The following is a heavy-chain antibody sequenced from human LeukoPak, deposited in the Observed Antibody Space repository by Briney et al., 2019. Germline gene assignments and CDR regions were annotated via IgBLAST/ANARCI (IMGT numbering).Heavy chain of an antibody. V-gene: IGHV3-30*18. CDR3: AKVYSSAGKERGNYFDY. CDR1: GFTFSSYG. Sequence: GGSLRLSCAASGFTFSSYGMHWVRQAPGKGLEWVAVISYDGSNKYYADSVKGRFTISRDNSKNTLYLQMNSLRAEDTAVYYCAKVYSSAGKERGNYFDYWGQGTLVTVSS. CDR2: ISYDGSNK. J-gene: IGHJ4*02. D-gene: IGHD6-19*01.